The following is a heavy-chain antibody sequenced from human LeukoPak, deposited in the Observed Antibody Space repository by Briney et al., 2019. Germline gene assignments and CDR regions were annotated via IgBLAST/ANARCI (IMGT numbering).Heavy chain of an antibody. Sequence: GGSLRLSCAASGFTFDDYAMHWVRQAPGKGLEWVSGISWNSGSIGYADSVKGRFTISRDNAKNSLYLQMNSLRAEDTALYYCAKVLSGYSYGSAYDYWGQGTLVTVSS. J-gene: IGHJ4*02. CDR1: GFTFDDYA. V-gene: IGHV3-9*01. CDR3: AKVLSGYSYGSAYDY. D-gene: IGHD5-18*01. CDR2: ISWNSGSI.